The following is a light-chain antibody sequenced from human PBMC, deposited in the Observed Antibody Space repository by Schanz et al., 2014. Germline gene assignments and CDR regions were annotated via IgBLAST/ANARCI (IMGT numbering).Light chain of an antibody. Sequence: QSVLTQPPSASGSPGQSVTISCTGTSNDVGRYDYVSWYQQHPGKAPKLILFEVTKRPSGVPDRFSGSKSGDTASLTISGLQAEDEADYYCSSYTGSSTWIFGGGTKLTVL. CDR2: EVT. J-gene: IGLJ2*01. CDR3: SSYTGSSTWI. V-gene: IGLV2-8*01. CDR1: SNDVGRYDY.